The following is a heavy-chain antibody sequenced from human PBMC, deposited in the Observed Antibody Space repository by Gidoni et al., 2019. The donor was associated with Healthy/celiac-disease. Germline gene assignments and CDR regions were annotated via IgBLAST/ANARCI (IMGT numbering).Heavy chain of an antibody. J-gene: IGHJ6*02. CDR2: IDWDDDK. CDR3: ARISGSSPTYYYGMDV. Sequence: QVTLRESGPALVKPTQTLTLTCTFSGFSLSTSGRCVSWIRQPPGKALEWLARIDWDDDKYYSTSLKTRLTISKDTSKNQVVLTMTNMDPVDTATYYCARISGSSPTYYYGMDVWGQGTTVTVSS. V-gene: IGHV2-70*15. D-gene: IGHD1-26*01. CDR1: GFSLSTSGRC.